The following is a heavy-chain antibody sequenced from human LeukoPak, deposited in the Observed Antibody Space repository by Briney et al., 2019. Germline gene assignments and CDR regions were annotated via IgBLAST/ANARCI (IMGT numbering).Heavy chain of an antibody. Sequence: GRSLRLSCAASGFTFSTYSMNWVRQAPGKGLEWVSYISSSSRSIYYADSVKGRFTISRDNARNSLYLQMNSLRDEDTAVYYCARDWDYFASGTYDDAFDMWGQGTMVTVSS. D-gene: IGHD3-10*01. V-gene: IGHV3-48*02. CDR2: ISSSSRSI. CDR1: GFTFSTYS. J-gene: IGHJ3*02. CDR3: ARDWDYFASGTYDDAFDM.